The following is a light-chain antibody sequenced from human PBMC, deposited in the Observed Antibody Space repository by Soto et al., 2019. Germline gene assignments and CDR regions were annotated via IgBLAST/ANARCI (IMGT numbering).Light chain of an antibody. V-gene: IGKV3-15*01. CDR3: QQAYRAPWT. J-gene: IGKJ1*01. CDR2: SAS. CDR1: QSVSSN. Sequence: EVVMTQSPATLSVSPGERATLSCRASQSVSSNLVWYQQKPGQAPRLLIYSASTRATGIPARFSGTGSGTEFTLTISSLQPEDFATYYCQQAYRAPWTFGQGIKVEV.